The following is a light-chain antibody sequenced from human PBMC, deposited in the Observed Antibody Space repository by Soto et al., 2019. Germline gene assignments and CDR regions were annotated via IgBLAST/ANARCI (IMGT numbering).Light chain of an antibody. J-gene: IGKJ1*01. CDR2: GAS. Sequence: EIVMTQSPVTLSVSPGERVTLSCRASQSISNSVAWYQERPGQAPRFLIYGASTRATGIPARFSGSGSGTEFTLTINSLQSEEFAVYYCQQYNNWPWTFGQGTKVEI. CDR1: QSISNS. V-gene: IGKV3-15*01. CDR3: QQYNNWPWT.